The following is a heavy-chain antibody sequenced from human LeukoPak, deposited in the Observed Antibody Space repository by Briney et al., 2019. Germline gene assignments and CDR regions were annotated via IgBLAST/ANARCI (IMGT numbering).Heavy chain of an antibody. D-gene: IGHD6-19*01. J-gene: IGHJ4*02. CDR1: GFTLSRYG. CDR3: ARVRGWMTVAAFDF. CDR2: KWYDAMNN. V-gene: IGHV3-33*08. Sequence: GRPLRLSCAASGFTLSRYGMHWPPQAPGKGVVWVAVKWYDAMNNDYADAVNGRVTISRENCKDTLYVQMNSLRAEDTAVYYCARVRGWMTVAAFDFWGQGTLVTVSS.